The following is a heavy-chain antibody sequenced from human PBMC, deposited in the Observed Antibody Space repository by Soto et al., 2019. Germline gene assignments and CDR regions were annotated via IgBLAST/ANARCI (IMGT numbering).Heavy chain of an antibody. J-gene: IGHJ6*02. CDR1: GFTFSNAW. D-gene: IGHD3-3*01. CDR3: TTDPSPYYDFWSGYYTPLYYYGMDV. V-gene: IGHV3-15*01. Sequence: GGSLRLSCAASGFTFSNAWMSWVRQAPGKGLEWVGRIKSKTDGGTTDYAAPVKGRFTISRDDSKNTLYLQMNSLKTEDTAVYYCTTDPSPYYDFWSGYYTPLYYYGMDVWGQGTTVTVSS. CDR2: IKSKTDGGTT.